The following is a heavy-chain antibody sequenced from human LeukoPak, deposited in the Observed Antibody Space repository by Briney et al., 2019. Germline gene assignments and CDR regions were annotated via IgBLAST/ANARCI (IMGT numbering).Heavy chain of an antibody. CDR1: GYTFTSYY. D-gene: IGHD6-13*01. Sequence: XSVKVSCKASGYTFTSYYMHWVRQAPGQGLEWMGIINPSGGSTSYAQKFQGRVTMTRDTSTSTVYMELNSLRAEDTAVYYCARESSWYEGDFDYWGQGTLVTVSS. CDR3: ARESSWYEGDFDY. V-gene: IGHV1-46*01. CDR2: INPSGGST. J-gene: IGHJ4*02.